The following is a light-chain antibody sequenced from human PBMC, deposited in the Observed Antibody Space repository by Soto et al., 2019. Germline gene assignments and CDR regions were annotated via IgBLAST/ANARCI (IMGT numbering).Light chain of an antibody. CDR1: QSVSSSY. CDR3: QQYGSSLLT. Sequence: MVLTLSPGPMSLSPGERATLSCRASQSVSSSYLAWYQQKPGRAPRLLIYSVSSRATGIPDRFSGSGSGTDFTLTISRVEPEDFAVYYCQQYGSSLLTFGGGTKVDIK. CDR2: SVS. V-gene: IGKV3-20*01. J-gene: IGKJ4*01.